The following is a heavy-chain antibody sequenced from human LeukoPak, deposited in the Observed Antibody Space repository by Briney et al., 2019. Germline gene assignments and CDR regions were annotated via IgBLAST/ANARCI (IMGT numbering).Heavy chain of an antibody. D-gene: IGHD3-22*01. CDR1: GGSINSYY. J-gene: IGHJ4*02. CDR2: IHYTGST. V-gene: IGHV4-59*01. CDR3: ARTYYYDSSGYYTLEYYFDY. Sequence: PSETLSLTCTVSGGSINSYYWSWIRQPPGKGLECIGYIHYTGSTNYNPSLKSRVTISVDTSKSQFSLKLSSVTAADTAVYYCARTYYYDSSGYYTLEYYFDYWGQGTLVTVSS.